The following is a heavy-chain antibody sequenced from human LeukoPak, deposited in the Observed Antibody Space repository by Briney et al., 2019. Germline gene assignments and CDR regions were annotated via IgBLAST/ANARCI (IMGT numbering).Heavy chain of an antibody. CDR3: AKQLYYYDSSAYSPHYYFDY. CDR1: VFTFSSYA. Sequence: GRSLRLSCAASVFTFSSYAMSWVRQAPGKGLEWVSAISGSGCSTYYADSVKGRFTNSRDNSKNTLYLQMNSLRAEDTAVYYCAKQLYYYDSSAYSPHYYFDYWGRGTLVTVSS. J-gene: IGHJ4*02. CDR2: ISGSGCST. D-gene: IGHD3-22*01. V-gene: IGHV3-23*01.